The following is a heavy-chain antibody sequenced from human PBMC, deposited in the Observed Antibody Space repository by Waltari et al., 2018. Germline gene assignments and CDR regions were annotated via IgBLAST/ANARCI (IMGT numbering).Heavy chain of an antibody. CDR3: ARDRYTRTLDY. V-gene: IGHV3-33*01. CDR1: GFTLSSSG. D-gene: IGHD5-18*01. CDR2: IWYDRMNK. Sequence: QVPLVESGGGVVQPGRSLRLSCPAPGFTLSSSGIHWFRQAPGKGLEWVAVIWYDRMNKYYADSVKGRFTISIDNSKNTLYLQMNSLRAEDTAVYYCARDRYTRTLDYWGQGTLVTVSS. J-gene: IGHJ4*02.